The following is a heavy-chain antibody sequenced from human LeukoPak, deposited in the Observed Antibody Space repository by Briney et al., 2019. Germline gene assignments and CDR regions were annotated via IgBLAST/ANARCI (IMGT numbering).Heavy chain of an antibody. CDR2: IYSGGST. CDR1: GFSFSDYY. CDR3: ASYGDYAY. Sequence: GGSLRLSCVASGFSFSDYYMSWIRQAPGKGLEWVSVIYSGGSTYYADSVKGRFTISRDNSKNTLYLQMNSLRAEDTAVYYCASYGDYAYWGQGTLVTVSS. V-gene: IGHV3-53*01. D-gene: IGHD4-17*01. J-gene: IGHJ4*02.